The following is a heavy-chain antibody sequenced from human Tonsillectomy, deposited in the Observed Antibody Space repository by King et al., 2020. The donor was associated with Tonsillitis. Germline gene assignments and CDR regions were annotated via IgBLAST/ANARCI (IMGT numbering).Heavy chain of an antibody. CDR3: ARDAPDSGSYQFDY. J-gene: IGHJ4*02. Sequence: VQLVESGGGLVKAGGSLRLSCAASGFTFSDYYMSWIRQAPGKGLEGVSYISSSGSYTKYADPVKGRFTIPRDNAKNSLYLKMNSLRAEDAAGYYCARDAPDSGSYQFDYWGQGTLVTVSS. CDR2: ISSSGSYT. V-gene: IGHV3-11*06. CDR1: GFTFSDYY. D-gene: IGHD1-26*01.